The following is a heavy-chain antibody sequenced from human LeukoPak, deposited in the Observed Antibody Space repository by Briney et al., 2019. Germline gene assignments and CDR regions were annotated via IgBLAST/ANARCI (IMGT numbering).Heavy chain of an antibody. CDR2: INHSGST. V-gene: IGHV4-34*01. Sequence: SETLSLTCAVYGGSFSGYYWSWIRQPPGKGLEWIGEINHSGSTNYNPSLKSRVTISVDTSKNQFSLKLSSVTAADTAVYYCARRQMGFIAAAFQHWGQGTLVTVSS. J-gene: IGHJ1*01. CDR3: ARRQMGFIAAAFQH. D-gene: IGHD6-13*01. CDR1: GGSFSGYY.